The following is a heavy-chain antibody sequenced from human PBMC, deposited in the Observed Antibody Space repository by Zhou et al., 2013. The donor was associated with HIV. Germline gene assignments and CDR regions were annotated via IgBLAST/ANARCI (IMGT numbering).Heavy chain of an antibody. J-gene: IGHJ6*03. CDR1: GGSISSGNYY. Sequence: QVQLQESGPGLMKPSQTLSLTCAVSGGSISSGNYYWSWIRQPAGKGLEWIGRIYASGSTKYNPSLKSRVTISIDTSKNQFSLKLSSVTAADTAVYYCARLVAARDYYYYIDVWGRGTTVTVSS. CDR3: ARLVAARDYYYYIDV. CDR2: IYASGST. V-gene: IGHV4-61*02. D-gene: IGHD6-13*01.